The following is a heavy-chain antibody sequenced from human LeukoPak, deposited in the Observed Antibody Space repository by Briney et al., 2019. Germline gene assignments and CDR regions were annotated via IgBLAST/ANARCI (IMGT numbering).Heavy chain of an antibody. V-gene: IGHV3-23*01. CDR3: AKGIAAADFNWFDP. Sequence: GGSPRLSRAASGFTFCRYTMRWVRPAPGKGLEWVSAISGSGGSTYYVDSVKGRFTISRDNSKITVYLQMNSLRAEDTAVYYCAKGIAAADFNWFDPWGQGAPVAVSS. D-gene: IGHD6-13*01. J-gene: IGHJ5*02. CDR1: GFTFCRYT. CDR2: ISGSGGST.